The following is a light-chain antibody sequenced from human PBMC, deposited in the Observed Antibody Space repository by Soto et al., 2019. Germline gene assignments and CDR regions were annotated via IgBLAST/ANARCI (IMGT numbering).Light chain of an antibody. CDR1: QSVTNNY. J-gene: IGKJ1*01. Sequence: EIVLTQSPGPISLSPGERATISCRASQSVTNNYLAWYQQKPGQANRLIIDGEYSRATGVQDRFSGTGSGTDFTLTIRRMEPEEFAVYYCQRRSNWHGTFGQGNKVDIK. CDR3: QRRSNWHGT. V-gene: IGKV3D-20*02. CDR2: GEY.